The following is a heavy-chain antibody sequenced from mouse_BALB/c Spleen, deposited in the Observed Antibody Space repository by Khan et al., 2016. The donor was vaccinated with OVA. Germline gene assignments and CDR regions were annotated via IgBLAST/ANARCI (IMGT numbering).Heavy chain of an antibody. Sequence: QVRLQQSGAELARPGASVKLSCKASGYTFTDYYINWVKQRTGQGLEWIGEISPGSGDTYYNERFTGTATLTADKSSSPAYMQLSSLPSTASAVPCCARSNYFGYTFAYWGQGTLGTVSA. J-gene: IGHJ3*01. CDR1: GYTFTDYY. CDR2: ISPGSGDT. D-gene: IGHD1-2*01. V-gene: IGHV1-77*01. CDR3: ARSNYFGYTFAY.